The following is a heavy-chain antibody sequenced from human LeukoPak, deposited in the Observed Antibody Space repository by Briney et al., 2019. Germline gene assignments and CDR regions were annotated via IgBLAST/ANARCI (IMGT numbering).Heavy chain of an antibody. Sequence: EASVKISCKASGYTFSSYYMHWVRQAPGQGLEWMGIINPSGGSTTYAQKFQGRVTMTRDTSTSTVYMELSSLRSEDTAVYYCARGGSVDTAMVTHFDYWGQGTLVTVSS. D-gene: IGHD5-18*01. CDR1: GYTFSSYY. J-gene: IGHJ4*02. CDR3: ARGGSVDTAMVTHFDY. V-gene: IGHV1-46*01. CDR2: INPSGGST.